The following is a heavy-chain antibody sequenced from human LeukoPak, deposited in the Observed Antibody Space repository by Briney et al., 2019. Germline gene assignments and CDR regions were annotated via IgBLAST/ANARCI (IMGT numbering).Heavy chain of an antibody. CDR3: ARGALSGGSYDYYYYYMDV. CDR1: GDSVSSNSAA. V-gene: IGHV6-1*01. Sequence: SQTLSLTCAISGDSVSSNSAAWNWIRQSPSRGLEWLGRTYYRSKWYNDYAVSVKSRITINPDTSKNQFSLQLNSVTPEDTAVYYCARGALSGGSYDYYYYYMDVWGKGTTVTVSS. D-gene: IGHD1-26*01. CDR2: TYYRSKWYN. J-gene: IGHJ6*03.